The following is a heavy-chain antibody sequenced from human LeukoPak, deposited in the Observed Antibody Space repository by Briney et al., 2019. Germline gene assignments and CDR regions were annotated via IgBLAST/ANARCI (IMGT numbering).Heavy chain of an antibody. CDR3: ARDKVLGPEHNWFDP. D-gene: IGHD3-10*01. Sequence: SETLSLTCTVSGGSISSSIYYWGWVRQPPGKGLQWIGSIHYSGSTYYNPSLKSRVTISVDTSKSQFSQELTSVTAADTAVYYCARDKVLGPEHNWFDPWGQGTLVTVSS. CDR2: IHYSGST. CDR1: GGSISSSIYY. V-gene: IGHV4-39*07. J-gene: IGHJ5*02.